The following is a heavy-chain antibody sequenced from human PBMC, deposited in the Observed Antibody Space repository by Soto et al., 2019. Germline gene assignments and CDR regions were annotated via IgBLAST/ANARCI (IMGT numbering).Heavy chain of an antibody. Sequence: ASVKVSCKVSGYTLTELSMHWVRQAPGKGLEWMGGFDPEDGETIYAQKFQGRVTMTEDTSTDTAYMELRSLRSEDTAVYYCASYMITFGGVIVHPDAFDIWGQGTMVTVSS. V-gene: IGHV1-24*01. CDR2: FDPEDGET. J-gene: IGHJ3*02. CDR1: GYTLTELS. D-gene: IGHD3-16*02. CDR3: ASYMITFGGVIVHPDAFDI.